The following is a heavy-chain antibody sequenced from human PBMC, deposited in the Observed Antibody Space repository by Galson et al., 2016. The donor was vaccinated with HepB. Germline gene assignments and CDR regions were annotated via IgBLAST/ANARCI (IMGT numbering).Heavy chain of an antibody. CDR3: ARGTTVGTFDY. D-gene: IGHD4-23*01. V-gene: IGHV1-69*06. Sequence: SCKASGGTFSSYVISWVRQAPGQGLEWMGGIIPISETADYAQKFQDRVTITADKPTTTAYKVLSSLRSEDTTMYYCARGTTVGTFDYWGQGTLVIVSS. J-gene: IGHJ4*02. CDR2: IIPISETA. CDR1: GGTFSSYV.